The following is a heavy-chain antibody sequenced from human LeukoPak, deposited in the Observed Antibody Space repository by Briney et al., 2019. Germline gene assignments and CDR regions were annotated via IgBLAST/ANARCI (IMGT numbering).Heavy chain of an antibody. J-gene: IGHJ6*02. CDR3: ARGGIYRTLDV. V-gene: IGHV3-21*01. D-gene: IGHD5-12*01. Sequence: GGSLRLSCAASGFTFSSYSMNWVREAPGKGLEWVSSISSSSYIYYADSVKGRFTISRDNAKNSLYLQMNSLRAEDTAVYYCARGGIYRTLDVWGQGTTVTVSS. CDR1: GFTFSSYS. CDR2: ISSSSYI.